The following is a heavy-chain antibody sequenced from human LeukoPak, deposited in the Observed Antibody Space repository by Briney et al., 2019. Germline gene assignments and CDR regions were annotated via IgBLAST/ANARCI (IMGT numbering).Heavy chain of an antibody. CDR3: ARAYSNGVTMIVSSKCYYYMDV. V-gene: IGHV4-34*01. D-gene: IGHD3-22*01. CDR2: INHSGST. Sequence: PGGSLRLSRAASGFTFSSYSMNWVRQPPGKGLEWIGEINHSGSTYYNPSLKSRVTISVDTSKNQFSLKLSSVTAADTAVYYCARAYSNGVTMIVSSKCYYYMDVWGKGTTVTVSS. J-gene: IGHJ6*03. CDR1: GFTFSSYS.